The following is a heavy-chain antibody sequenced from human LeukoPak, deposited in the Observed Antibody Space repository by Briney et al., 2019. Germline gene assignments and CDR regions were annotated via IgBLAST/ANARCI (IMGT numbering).Heavy chain of an antibody. V-gene: IGHV1-8*01. CDR1: GYTFTNFD. D-gene: IGHD2-21*01. J-gene: IGHJ4*02. CDR2: MNPNSGNT. CDR3: ARGVWWLRGYFDY. Sequence: GASVKVSCKASGYTFTNFDINWVRQATGQGLEWMGWMNPNSGNTNYAQKLQGRVTMTTDTSTSTAYMELSSLRSEDTAVYYCARGVWWLRGYFDYWGQGTLVTVSS.